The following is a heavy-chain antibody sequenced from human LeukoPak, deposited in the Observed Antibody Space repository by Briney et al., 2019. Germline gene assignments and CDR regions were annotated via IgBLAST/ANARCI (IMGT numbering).Heavy chain of an antibody. CDR1: GYTFTGYY. D-gene: IGHD5-12*01. CDR2: INPNSGGT. Sequence: ASVKVSCKASGYTFTGYYMHWVRQAPGQGLEWMGWINPNSGGTNYAQKFQGRVTMTRDTSIGTAYMELSRLRSDDTAVYYCARVSGGYSGYEGWGQGTLVTVSS. V-gene: IGHV1-2*02. J-gene: IGHJ4*02. CDR3: ARVSGGYSGYEG.